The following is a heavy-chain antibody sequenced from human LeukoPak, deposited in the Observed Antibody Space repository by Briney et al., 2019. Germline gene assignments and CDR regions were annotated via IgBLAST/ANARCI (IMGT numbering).Heavy chain of an antibody. D-gene: IGHD1-26*01. CDR2: MNPNSGNT. CDR1: GYTFTSYD. J-gene: IGHJ4*02. CDR3: ARGGLSRRIVGAKYYFDY. V-gene: IGHV1-8*01. Sequence: GASVKVSCKASGYTFTSYDINWVRQATGQGLEWMGWMNPNSGNTGYAQKFQGRVTMTRNTSISTAYMELSSLRSEDTDVYYCARGGLSRRIVGAKYYFDYWGQGTLVTVSS.